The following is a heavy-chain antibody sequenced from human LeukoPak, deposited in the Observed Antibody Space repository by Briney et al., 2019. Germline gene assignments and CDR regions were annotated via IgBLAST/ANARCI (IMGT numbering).Heavy chain of an antibody. CDR3: ARKWWLRSDTFTFDY. V-gene: IGHV4-34*01. CDR1: GGSFSGYY. D-gene: IGHD5-12*01. Sequence: SETLSLTCAVYGGSFSGYYWSWIRQPPGKGLEWIGEINHSGSTSYNPSLKSRVTISVDTSKNQFSLKLSSVTAADTAVYYCARKWWLRSDTFTFDYWGQGTLVTVSS. CDR2: INHSGST. J-gene: IGHJ4*02.